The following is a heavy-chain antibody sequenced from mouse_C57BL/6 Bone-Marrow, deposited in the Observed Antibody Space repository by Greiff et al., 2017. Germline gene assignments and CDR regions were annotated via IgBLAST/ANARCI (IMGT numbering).Heavy chain of an antibody. V-gene: IGHV1-64*01. Sequence: VQLQQPGAELVKPGASVTLSCKASGYTFTSYWMHWVKQRPGQGLEWIGMIHPNSGSTNYNEKFKSKATLTVDKSSSTAYMQLSCLTSGDSAVYYCAISSSHPYAMDYWGQGTSVTVSS. J-gene: IGHJ4*01. CDR3: AISSSHPYAMDY. CDR1: GYTFTSYW. CDR2: IHPNSGST.